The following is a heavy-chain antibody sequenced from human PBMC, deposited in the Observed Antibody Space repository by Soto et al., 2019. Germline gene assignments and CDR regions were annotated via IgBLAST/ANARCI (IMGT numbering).Heavy chain of an antibody. V-gene: IGHV4-34*01. Sequence: SETLSLTCAVYGGSFSGYYWSWIRQPPGKGLEWIGEINHSGSTNYNPSLKSRVTISVDTSKNQFSLKLSSVTAADTAVYYCARTYGSGSYYNFRWFDPWGQGTLVTVSS. CDR2: INHSGST. CDR3: ARTYGSGSYYNFRWFDP. J-gene: IGHJ5*02. D-gene: IGHD3-10*01. CDR1: GGSFSGYY.